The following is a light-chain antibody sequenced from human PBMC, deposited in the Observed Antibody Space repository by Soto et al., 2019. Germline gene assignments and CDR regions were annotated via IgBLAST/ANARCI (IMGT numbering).Light chain of an antibody. J-gene: IGKJ1*01. CDR2: TAS. CDR3: QQYDVYST. CDR1: QSISSW. Sequence: IQISQSPCTLAACVGGACTISCRASQSISSWLAWYQQKPGIAPKLLIYTASTLQSGVPSRFSGSGYGTVFTLTISRLQPDDSATYYCQQYDVYSTFGQGTKVDI. V-gene: IGKV1-5*03.